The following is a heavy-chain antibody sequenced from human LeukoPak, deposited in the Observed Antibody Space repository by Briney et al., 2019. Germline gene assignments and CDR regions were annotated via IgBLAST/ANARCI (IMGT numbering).Heavy chain of an antibody. Sequence: GGSLRLSCAASGFTVSSNYMSWVRQAPGKGLEWVSVIYSGGSTYYADSVKGRFTISRDNSKSTLYLQMNSLRAEDTAVYYCAREYYCSSTSCYTKGNYYYYMDVWGKGTTVTVSS. D-gene: IGHD2-2*02. CDR3: AREYYCSSTSCYTKGNYYYYMDV. CDR2: IYSGGST. J-gene: IGHJ6*03. CDR1: GFTVSSNY. V-gene: IGHV3-66*02.